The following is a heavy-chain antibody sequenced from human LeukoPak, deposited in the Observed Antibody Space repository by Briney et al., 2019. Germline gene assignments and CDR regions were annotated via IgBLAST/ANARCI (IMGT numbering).Heavy chain of an antibody. D-gene: IGHD3-9*01. V-gene: IGHV3-74*01. CDR3: ARDNFDWRPLDC. CDR2: INSDGSAT. J-gene: IGHJ4*02. CDR1: GFTFGSPW. Sequence: GGSLRLSYAASGFTFGSPWMHWVRQAPGKGLVWVSRINSDGSATAYADSVKGRFTISRDNAKNSLYVKMNNLRGEDTAVYYCARDNFDWRPLDCWGQGTLVTVSS.